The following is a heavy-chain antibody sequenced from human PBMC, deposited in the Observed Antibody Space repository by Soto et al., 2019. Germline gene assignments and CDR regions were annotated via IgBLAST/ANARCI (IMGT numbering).Heavy chain of an antibody. Sequence: GGSLRLSCAASGFTFSSYGMHWVRQAPGKGLEWVAVIWYDGSNKYYADSVKGRFTISRDNSKNTLYLQMNSLRAEDTAVYYCARVLRGELLRGTAIDYWGQGTLVTVSS. CDR2: IWYDGSNK. D-gene: IGHD1-26*01. J-gene: IGHJ4*02. V-gene: IGHV3-33*01. CDR1: GFTFSSYG. CDR3: ARVLRGELLRGTAIDY.